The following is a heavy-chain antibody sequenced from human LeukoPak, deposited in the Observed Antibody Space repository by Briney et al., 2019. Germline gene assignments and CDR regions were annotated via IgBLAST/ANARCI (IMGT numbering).Heavy chain of an antibody. D-gene: IGHD2-2*01. CDR2: ISSSGSTI. CDR1: GFTFSSYE. J-gene: IGHJ4*02. CDR3: AREVVVPAATPFDY. V-gene: IGHV3-48*03. Sequence: GGSLRLSCAASGFTFSSYEMNWVRQAPGKGLEWVSYISSSGSTIHYADSVKGRFTISRDNAKNSLYLQMNSLRAEDTAVYYCAREVVVPAATPFDYWGQGTLVTVSS.